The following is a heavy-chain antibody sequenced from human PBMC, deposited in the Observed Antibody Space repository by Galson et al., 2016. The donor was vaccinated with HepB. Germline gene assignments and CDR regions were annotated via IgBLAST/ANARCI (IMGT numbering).Heavy chain of an antibody. CDR2: FDPEEGET. D-gene: IGHD3-16*01. J-gene: IGHJ4*02. CDR1: GYTLPELS. CDR3: APVEVLMTLGGVMPYYFDL. V-gene: IGHV1-24*01. Sequence: CKVSGYTLPELSMHWVRQAPGKGLEWMGGFDPEEGETIYGQKFQGRVTMTEDTSTNTAFLEPISLKFEDTAVYYCAPVEVLMTLGGVMPYYFDLWGQGTLVRVSS.